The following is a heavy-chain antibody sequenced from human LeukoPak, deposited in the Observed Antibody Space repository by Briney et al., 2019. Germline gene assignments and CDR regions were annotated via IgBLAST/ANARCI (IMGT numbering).Heavy chain of an antibody. D-gene: IGHD2-21*01. CDR2: ISSSGSTI. J-gene: IGHJ4*02. CDR3: AREQSYSEEIVVVNPPFDY. Sequence: PGGSLRLSCAASGFTFSSYEMNWVRQAPGKGLEWVSYISSSGSTIYYADSVKGRFTISRDNAKNSLYLQMNSLRAEDTALYYCAREQSYSEEIVVVNPPFDYWGQGTLVTVSS. CDR1: GFTFSSYE. V-gene: IGHV3-48*03.